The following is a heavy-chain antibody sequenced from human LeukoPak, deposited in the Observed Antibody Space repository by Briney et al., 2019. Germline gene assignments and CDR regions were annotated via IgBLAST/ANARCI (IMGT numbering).Heavy chain of an antibody. CDR2: VSYIGST. D-gene: IGHD4-17*01. CDR1: GDSFGSHY. J-gene: IGHJ3*02. CDR3: ARDPTTVTKGLDI. Sequence: ASETLSLTCTVSGDSFGSHYWSWVRQPPGRGLEWIGYVSYIGSTNYNPSLKSRVTISVDTSKNQFSLKLSSVTAADTAVYYCARDPTTVTKGLDIWGQGTMVTVSS. V-gene: IGHV4-59*11.